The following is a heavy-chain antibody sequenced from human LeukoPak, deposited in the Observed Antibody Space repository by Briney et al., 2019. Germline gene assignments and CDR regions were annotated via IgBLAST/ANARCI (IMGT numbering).Heavy chain of an antibody. CDR3: VHGGLYYLDY. D-gene: IGHD3-10*01. V-gene: IGHV3-30*02. Sequence: GGSLRLSCAASGFTFSSYGMHWVRQAPGKGLEWVAFIRYDGSNQYYTNSVKGRFTISRDISKNTLFLQMNTLRAEDTAVYYCVHGGLYYLDYWGQGTLVTVSS. J-gene: IGHJ4*02. CDR1: GFTFSSYG. CDR2: IRYDGSNQ.